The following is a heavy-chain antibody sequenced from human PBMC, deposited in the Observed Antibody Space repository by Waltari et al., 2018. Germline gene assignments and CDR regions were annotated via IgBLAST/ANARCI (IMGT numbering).Heavy chain of an antibody. Sequence: QLQLQQSGPGLVKPSESLSLTCGVSGDSMSENYWWSWVRQSPEKGLEWIGQIHRSGRTYYNRSLERGFRVSMDTTNNKFFLKLSSAMAAETAVYYCARDRGRGLYFDSWGQGTLVTVSP. D-gene: IGHD2-15*01. CDR1: GDSMSENYW. CDR3: ARDRGRGLYFDS. V-gene: IGHV4-4*02. CDR2: IHRSGRT. J-gene: IGHJ4*02.